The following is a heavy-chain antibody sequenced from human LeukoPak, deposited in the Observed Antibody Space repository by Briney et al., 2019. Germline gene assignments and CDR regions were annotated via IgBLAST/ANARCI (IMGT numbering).Heavy chain of an antibody. CDR2: IYHSGST. J-gene: IGHJ6*03. D-gene: IGHD6-13*01. Sequence: SGTLSLTCAVSGGSISSSNWWSWVRQPPGKGLEWIGEIYHSGSTNYNPSLKSRVTISVDKSKNQFSLKLSSVTAADTAVYYCARVCTTVAAAVTSPYYYYMDVWGKGTTVTVSS. CDR3: ARVCTTVAAAVTSPYYYYMDV. CDR1: GGSISSSNW. V-gene: IGHV4-4*02.